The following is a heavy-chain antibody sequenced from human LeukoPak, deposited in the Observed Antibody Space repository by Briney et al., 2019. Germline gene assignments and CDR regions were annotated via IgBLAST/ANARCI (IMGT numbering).Heavy chain of an antibody. J-gene: IGHJ4*02. CDR2: INPNSGGT. Sequence: ASVKVSCKASGYSFTTYYMHWVRQAPGQGLEWMGWINPNSGGTNYAQKFQGRVTMTRDTSISTAYMELSRLRSDDTAVYYCAINHQFTYYYGSGSYGYFDYWGQGTLVTVSS. CDR1: GYSFTTYY. V-gene: IGHV1-2*02. CDR3: AINHQFTYYYGSGSYGYFDY. D-gene: IGHD3-10*01.